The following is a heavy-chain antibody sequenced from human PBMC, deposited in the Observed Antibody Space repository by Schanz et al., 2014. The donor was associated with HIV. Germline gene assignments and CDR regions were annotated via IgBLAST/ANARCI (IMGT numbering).Heavy chain of an antibody. CDR3: ARAPYTSGWYGVDY. V-gene: IGHV1-18*01. CDR1: GYPFTSYA. Sequence: QIQLVQSGAEMKKPGASVKVSCKTSGYPFTSYAISWLRQAPGQGPEWMGWINPYNGNTNSAQKFQGRVTMTTDTSMSTAYMEPRSLRSDDSAVYYCARAPYTSGWYGVDYWGQGTLVTVSS. D-gene: IGHD6-19*01. CDR2: INPYNGNT. J-gene: IGHJ4*02.